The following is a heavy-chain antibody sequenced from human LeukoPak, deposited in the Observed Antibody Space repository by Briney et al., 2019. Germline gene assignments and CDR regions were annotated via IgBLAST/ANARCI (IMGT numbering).Heavy chain of an antibody. V-gene: IGHV3-30-3*01. D-gene: IGHD6-13*01. Sequence: TGGSLRLSCAASGFTFSSYAMHWVRQAPGKGLEWVAVISYDGSNKYYADSVKGRFTISRDNSKNTLYLQMNSLRAEDTAVYYCAAVRAAAGREGVYWGQGTLVTVSS. CDR3: AAVRAAAGREGVY. J-gene: IGHJ4*02. CDR1: GFTFSSYA. CDR2: ISYDGSNK.